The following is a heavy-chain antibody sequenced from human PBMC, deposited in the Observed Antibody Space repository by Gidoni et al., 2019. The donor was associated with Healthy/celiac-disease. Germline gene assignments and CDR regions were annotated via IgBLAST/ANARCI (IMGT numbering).Heavy chain of an antibody. D-gene: IGHD3-22*01. CDR1: GGTFSSCA. V-gene: IGHV1-69*01. CDR2: IVPSFGTA. J-gene: IGHJ6*02. CDR3: ARAVKEGYYDSSGYLFYGMDV. Sequence: QVQLVQSGDEVKKPGSSVKVSCKASGGTFSSCAISWVRQAPGQRLEWMGGIVPSFGTANYAQKFQGRVTMTADESTSTAYMELSSLRSEDTAVYYCARAVKEGYYDSSGYLFYGMDVWGQGTTVTVSS.